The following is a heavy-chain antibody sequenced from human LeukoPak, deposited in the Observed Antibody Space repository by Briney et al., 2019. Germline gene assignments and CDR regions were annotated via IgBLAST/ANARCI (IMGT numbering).Heavy chain of an antibody. J-gene: IGHJ6*04. CDR2: INAGNGNT. CDR3: ARESEGVDHDILTGPPGMDV. Sequence: AASVKVSCKASGYTFTSYAMHWVRQAPGRRLEWTGWINAGNGNTKYSQKFQGRVTITRDTSASTVYMELSGLRSEDTAVYYCARESEGVDHDILTGPPGMDVWGKGTTVTVSS. V-gene: IGHV1-3*01. D-gene: IGHD3-9*01. CDR1: GYTFTSYA.